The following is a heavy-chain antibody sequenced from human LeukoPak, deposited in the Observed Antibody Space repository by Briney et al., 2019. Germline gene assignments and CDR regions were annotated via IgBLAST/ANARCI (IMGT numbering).Heavy chain of an antibody. CDR2: ISNSGSTI. Sequence: GGSLRLSGAALGLTFSNYEMSWVRQGPGKGLEWVSYISNSGSTIYYADSVKGRFTISRDNAKNSLYLQMNSLRVEDTAVYYCARGWSSSADYWGHGTLVAVSS. J-gene: IGHJ4*01. CDR1: GLTFSNYE. D-gene: IGHD6-6*01. CDR3: ARGWSSSADY. V-gene: IGHV3-48*03.